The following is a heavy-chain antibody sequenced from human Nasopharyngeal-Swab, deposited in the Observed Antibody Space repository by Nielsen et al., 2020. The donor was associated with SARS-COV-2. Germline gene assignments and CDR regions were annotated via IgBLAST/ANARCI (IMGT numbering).Heavy chain of an antibody. CDR1: GYTFTRYA. CDR3: ARDAFSSSWFDS. D-gene: IGHD6-19*01. CDR2: INTNTGNP. Sequence: ASVKVSCKASGYTFTRYAVSWVRQAPGQGPEWMGWINTNTGNPTYAQGFTGRFVFSLYSSVSTAYLQISSLKAEDAAVYYCARDAFSSSWFDSWDQGTPVTVSS. V-gene: IGHV7-4-1*02. J-gene: IGHJ5*01.